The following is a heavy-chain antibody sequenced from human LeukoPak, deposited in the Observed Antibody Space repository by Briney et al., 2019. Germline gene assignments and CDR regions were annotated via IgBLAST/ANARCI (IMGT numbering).Heavy chain of an antibody. V-gene: IGHV4-59*08. CDR1: GGSISGYY. Sequence: SETLSLTCTVSGGSISGYYWSCIRQPPGKGLEWIGYIYYTGRTNYNPSLKSRVTISVDTSKNQFSLKLSSVTAADTAVYYCARGFSPYSGSPPLAFDIWGQGTMVTVSS. D-gene: IGHD1-26*01. J-gene: IGHJ3*02. CDR3: ARGFSPYSGSPPLAFDI. CDR2: IYYTGRT.